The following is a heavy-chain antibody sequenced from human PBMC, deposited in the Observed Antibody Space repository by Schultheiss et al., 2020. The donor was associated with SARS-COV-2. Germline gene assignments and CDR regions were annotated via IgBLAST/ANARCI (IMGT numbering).Heavy chain of an antibody. V-gene: IGHV3-7*03. J-gene: IGHJ4*02. CDR2: IKQDGSEK. Sequence: GGSLRLSCAASGFTFSSYWMSWVRQAPGKGLEWVANIKQDGSEKYYVDSVKGRFTISRDNAKNSLYLQMNSLRAEDTAVYYCARVAEYCSGGSCLFDYWGQGTLVTVSS. CDR3: ARVAEYCSGGSCLFDY. CDR1: GFTFSSYW. D-gene: IGHD2-15*01.